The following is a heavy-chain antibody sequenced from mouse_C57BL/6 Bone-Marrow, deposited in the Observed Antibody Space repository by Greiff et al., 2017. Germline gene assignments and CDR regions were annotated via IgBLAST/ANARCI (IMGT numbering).Heavy chain of an antibody. CDR3: ARRDGSSFYWYFDV. CDR1: GYTFTSYG. V-gene: IGHV1-81*01. D-gene: IGHD1-1*01. J-gene: IGHJ1*03. Sequence: QVQLKESGAELARPGASVKLSCKASGYTFTSYGISWVKQRTGQGLEWIGENYPRSGNTYYNEKFKGKATLTADKSSSTAYMELRSLTSEDSAVYFCARRDGSSFYWYFDVWGTGTTVTVSS. CDR2: NYPRSGNT.